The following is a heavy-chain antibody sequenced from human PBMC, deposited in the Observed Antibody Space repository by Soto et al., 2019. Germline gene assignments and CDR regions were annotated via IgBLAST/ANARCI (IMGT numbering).Heavy chain of an antibody. CDR2: ISPYNGNT. V-gene: IGHV1-18*01. J-gene: IGHJ4*02. D-gene: IGHD4-17*01. Sequence: QVQLVQSGAEVTKPGASVKVSCKASGYTFTNFGINWVRQAPGLGLEWVGWISPYNGNTQTVEKLQGRVTMTTDTSTSTAYMELRSLRSDDTAVYYCARGRDYGDFYFDYWGQGTLVTVSS. CDR3: ARGRDYGDFYFDY. CDR1: GYTFTNFG.